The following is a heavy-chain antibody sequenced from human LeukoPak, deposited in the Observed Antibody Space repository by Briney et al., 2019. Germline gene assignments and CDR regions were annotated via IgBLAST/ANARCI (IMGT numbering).Heavy chain of an antibody. J-gene: IGHJ4*02. CDR3: ARVLRGAYYDNLTGRADY. D-gene: IGHD3-9*01. CDR2: ISAYNGNT. Sequence: ASVKVACKASGYTFPNYGISLVRQAPGQGLEWMGWISAYNGNTNYAQKLQGRVTMITDTYTSTAYMVLRSLRSDDTAVYYCARVLRGAYYDNLTGRADYWGQGTLVTVSS. V-gene: IGHV1-18*01. CDR1: GYTFPNYG.